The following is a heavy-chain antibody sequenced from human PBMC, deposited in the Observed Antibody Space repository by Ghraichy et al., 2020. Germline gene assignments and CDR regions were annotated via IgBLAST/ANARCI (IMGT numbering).Heavy chain of an antibody. J-gene: IGHJ5*01. CDR2: ITISGEST. V-gene: IGHV3-23*01. CDR3: AKEYGASGWYFYDS. CDR1: GFTFDSYA. D-gene: IGHD6-19*01. Sequence: GESLNISCAASGFTFDSYAMGWVRQAPGKGLEWVSSITISGESTYYADSVKGRFTISRDNSQDTLFLQMNSLRAEDTAIYFCAKEYGASGWYFYDSWGQGTPVTVTA.